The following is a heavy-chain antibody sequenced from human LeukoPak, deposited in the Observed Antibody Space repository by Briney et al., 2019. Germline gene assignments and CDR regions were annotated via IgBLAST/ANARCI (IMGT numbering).Heavy chain of an antibody. CDR2: INHSGST. J-gene: IGHJ5*02. D-gene: IGHD6-13*01. CDR3: ARRRLTGYSSSWYLGGAHSNWFDP. V-gene: IGHV4-34*01. Sequence: PSETLSLTCAVYGGSFSGYYWSWIRQPPGKGLEWIGEINHSGSTNYNPSLKSRVTISVDTSKNQFSLKLSSVTAADTAVYYCARRRLTGYSSSWYLGGAHSNWFDPWGQGTLVTVSS. CDR1: GGSFSGYY.